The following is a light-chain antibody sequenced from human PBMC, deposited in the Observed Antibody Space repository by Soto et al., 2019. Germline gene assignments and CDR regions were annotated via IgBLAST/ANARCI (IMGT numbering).Light chain of an antibody. J-gene: IGKJ4*01. V-gene: IGKV3-11*01. CDR1: QSVSRY. CDR2: DIS. Sequence: DIVLTQSPATLSLSPGERATLSCRTSQSVSRYFAWYQQKPGQAPRLLIYDISNRATGIPVRFSGSGSGTDLTLTISSLEPEDFAVYYCQQRSNWPPEVTFGGGTKVDIK. CDR3: QQRSNWPPEVT.